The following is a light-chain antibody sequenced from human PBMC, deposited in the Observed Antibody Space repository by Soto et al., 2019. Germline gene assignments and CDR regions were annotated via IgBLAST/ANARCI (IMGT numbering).Light chain of an antibody. CDR2: EVS. V-gene: IGLV2-14*01. J-gene: IGLJ1*01. CDR1: SSDY. Sequence: QSVLTQPASVSGSPGQSITISCTGTSSDYVSWFQHHPGKAPKLMIYEVSYRPSGVSNRFSGSKSGDTASLTISGLQADEEADYYCTSYRSGRTRVFGSGTKVTV. CDR3: TSYRSGRTRV.